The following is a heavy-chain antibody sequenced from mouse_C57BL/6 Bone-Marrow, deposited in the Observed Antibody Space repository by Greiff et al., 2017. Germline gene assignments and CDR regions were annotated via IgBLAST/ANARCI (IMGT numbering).Heavy chain of an antibody. D-gene: IGHD1-1*01. J-gene: IGHJ1*03. V-gene: IGHV5-17*01. CDR2: ISSGSSTI. CDR1: GFTFSDYG. Sequence: EVKVVESGGGLVKPGGSLKLSCAASGFTFSDYGMHWVRQAPEKGLEWVAYISSGSSTIYYADTVKGRFTISRDNAKNTLFLQMTSLRSEDTAMYYCAATVAHWYFDVWGTGTTVTVSS. CDR3: AATVAHWYFDV.